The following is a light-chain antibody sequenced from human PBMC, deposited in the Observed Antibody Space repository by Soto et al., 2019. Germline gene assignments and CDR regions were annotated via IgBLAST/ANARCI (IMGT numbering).Light chain of an antibody. CDR2: DAS. Sequence: ELLLTQSPCTLSLSPGERATLSCRASQSVSSNYLAWYQQKPGQAPRLLIYDASNRATGIPARFSGSGSGTDFTLTISSLEPEDFAVYYCQQRSNWPPSITFGQGTRLEIK. CDR1: QSVSSNY. CDR3: QQRSNWPPSIT. V-gene: IGKV3-11*01. J-gene: IGKJ5*01.